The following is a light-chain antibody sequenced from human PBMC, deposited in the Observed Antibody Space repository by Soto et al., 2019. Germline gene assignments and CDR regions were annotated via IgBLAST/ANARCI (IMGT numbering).Light chain of an antibody. J-gene: IGLJ2*01. CDR3: AAWDGSLNVVV. CDR2: SSN. CDR1: SSNIGTNT. Sequence: QSVLTQPPSASGTPGQRVTISCSGSSSNIGTNTVNWYQQYPRSAPKLLMYSSNQRPSGVPDRFSGSKSGNSASLAISGLQSEDEADYYCAAWDGSLNVVVFGGGTKLTVL. V-gene: IGLV1-44*01.